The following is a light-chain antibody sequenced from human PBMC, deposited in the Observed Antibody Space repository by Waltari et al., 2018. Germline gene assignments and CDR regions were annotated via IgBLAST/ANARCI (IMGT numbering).Light chain of an antibody. CDR2: GAS. CDR3: LHYGTSLWT. CDR1: YNVASTY. Sequence: ETVLTQSPGTLSLSPGERATLSCRASYNVASTYLTWYQQKPGQAPRLLIYGASSRATDIPDRFSGSGSGTDFTLTISRLEPEDFAVYHCLHYGTSLWTFGQGTKVEVK. J-gene: IGKJ1*01. V-gene: IGKV3-20*01.